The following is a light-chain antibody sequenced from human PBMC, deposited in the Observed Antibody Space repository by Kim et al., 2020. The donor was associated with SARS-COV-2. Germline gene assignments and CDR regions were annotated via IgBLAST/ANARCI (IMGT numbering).Light chain of an antibody. CDR2: RDS. V-gene: IGLV3-9*01. CDR3: QAWDSSTEV. CDR1: NIGSKN. Sequence: SVALGQTAMITCGGNNIGSKNVHWYQQKPGQGPVLVIYRDSNRPSGIPERFSGSNSGNTATLTISGTQAMDEADYYCQAWDSSTEVFGTGTKVTVL. J-gene: IGLJ1*01.